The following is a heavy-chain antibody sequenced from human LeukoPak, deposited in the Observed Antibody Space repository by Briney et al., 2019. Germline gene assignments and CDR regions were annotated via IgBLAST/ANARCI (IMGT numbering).Heavy chain of an antibody. Sequence: PSGTLSLTCTVSGGSISSSYYWSWIRQPPGKGLEWIGYIYYSGSTNYNPSLKSRVTISVDTSKNQFSLNLNSVTAADTAVYYCARGGVCSGGSCYSDRGWFDPWGQGTLVTVSS. CDR1: GGSISSSYY. J-gene: IGHJ5*02. D-gene: IGHD2-15*01. CDR3: ARGGVCSGGSCYSDRGWFDP. CDR2: IYYSGST. V-gene: IGHV4-59*01.